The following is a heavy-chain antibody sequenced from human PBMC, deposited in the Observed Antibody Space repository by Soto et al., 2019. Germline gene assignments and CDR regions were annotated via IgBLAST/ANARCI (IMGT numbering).Heavy chain of an antibody. CDR2: ISSSSSTI. V-gene: IGHV3-48*02. CDR1: GFTFSSYS. CDR3: ARGGYPFDY. Sequence: GGSLRLSCAASGFTFSSYSMNWVRQAPGKGLEWVSYISSSSSTIYYADSVKGRFTISRDNAKNSLNLQMNSLRDEDTAVYYCARGGYPFDYWGQGTLVTVSS. D-gene: IGHD5-12*01. J-gene: IGHJ4*02.